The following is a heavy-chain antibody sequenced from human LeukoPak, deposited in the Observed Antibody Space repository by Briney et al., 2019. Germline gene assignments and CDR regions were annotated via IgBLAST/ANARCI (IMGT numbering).Heavy chain of an antibody. V-gene: IGHV3-48*03. J-gene: IGHJ6*03. CDR2: ISSSGSTI. D-gene: IGHD3-16*02. CDR3: ARVAMITFGGVIVIRYYYYYMDV. Sequence: PGGSLRLSCAASGFTFSSDEMNWVRQAPGKGVEWVSYISSSGSTIYYAGSVKGRFTISRDNAKNSLYLQMNSLRAEDTAVYYCARVAMITFGGVIVIRYYYYYMDVWGKGTTVTVSS. CDR1: GFTFSSDE.